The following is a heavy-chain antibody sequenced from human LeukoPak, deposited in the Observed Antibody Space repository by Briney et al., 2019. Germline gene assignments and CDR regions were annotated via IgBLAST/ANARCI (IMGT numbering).Heavy chain of an antibody. CDR1: GFTFSHYW. J-gene: IGHJ4*02. CDR3: AGGVPPAAAILVAVLELLFDY. Sequence: GGSLRLSCEVSGFTFSHYWMSWVRQAPGKGLEWVANIKQDGSETYYVDSVKGRFTISRDNAGNSLYLQMDSLRAEDTAVYYCAGGVPPAAAILVAVLELLFDYWGQGTLVTVSS. V-gene: IGHV3-7*01. CDR2: IKQDGSET. D-gene: IGHD2-2*01.